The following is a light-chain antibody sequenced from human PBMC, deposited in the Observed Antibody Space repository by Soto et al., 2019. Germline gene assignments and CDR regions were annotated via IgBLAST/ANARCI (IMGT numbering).Light chain of an antibody. V-gene: IGKV3D-20*02. J-gene: IGKJ5*01. CDR1: ESVSSSY. Sequence: EIVLTQSPDTLSLSPGEGASLXCRAGESVSSSYLAWYQQKPGQAPRLLIYGASSRATGIPDRFSGSGSGTDFTLTISSLEPEDFAVYYCQQRNSWPPTFTFGQGTRLETK. CDR2: GAS. CDR3: QQRNSWPPTFT.